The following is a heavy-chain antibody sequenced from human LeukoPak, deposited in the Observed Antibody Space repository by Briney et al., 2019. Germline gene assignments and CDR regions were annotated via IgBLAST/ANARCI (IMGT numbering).Heavy chain of an antibody. CDR3: ARDPGIAVASPFYYFDY. D-gene: IGHD6-19*01. CDR2: INPNSGGT. J-gene: IGHJ4*02. Sequence: ASVKVSCKASGYTFTGYYMHWVRQAPGQGLEWMGWINPNSGGTNYAQKLQGRVTMTRDTSISTAYMELSRLRSDDTTVYYCARDPGIAVASPFYYFDYWGQGTLVTVSS. V-gene: IGHV1-2*02. CDR1: GYTFTGYY.